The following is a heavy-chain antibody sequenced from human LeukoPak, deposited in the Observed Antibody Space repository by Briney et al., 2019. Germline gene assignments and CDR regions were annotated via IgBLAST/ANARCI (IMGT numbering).Heavy chain of an antibody. CDR2: IYHSGST. J-gene: IGHJ6*03. Sequence: SGTLSLTCAVSGGSISSSNWWSWVRQPPGKGLEWIGEIYHSGSTNYNPSLKSRVTISVDTSKNQFSLKLSSVTAADTAVYYCASGAYSYYYMDVWGKGTTVTISS. CDR1: GGSISSSNW. V-gene: IGHV4-4*02. D-gene: IGHD4-11*01. CDR3: ASGAYSYYYMDV.